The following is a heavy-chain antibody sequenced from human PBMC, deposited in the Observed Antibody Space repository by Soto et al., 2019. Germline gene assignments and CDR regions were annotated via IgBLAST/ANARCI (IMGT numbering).Heavy chain of an antibody. J-gene: IGHJ4*02. CDR2: IIPIFGTA. V-gene: IGHV1-69*01. CDR1: GGTFSSYS. D-gene: IGHD3-16*01. Sequence: QVQLVQSGAEVKKPGSSVKVSCKASGGTFSSYSINWVLQAPGQGLEWMGEIIPIFGTANYAQKFQGRVTITADESTSTAYMERSSLRSEDTAVYYCARDGGRHSGGIDYWGQGTLVTVSS. CDR3: ARDGGRHSGGIDY.